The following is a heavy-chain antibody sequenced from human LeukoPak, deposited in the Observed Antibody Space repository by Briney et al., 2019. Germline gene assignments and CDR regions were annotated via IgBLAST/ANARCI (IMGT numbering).Heavy chain of an antibody. J-gene: IGHJ4*02. CDR3: ARGVRYYYGSGSYLDS. V-gene: IGHV4-59*08. D-gene: IGHD3-10*01. Sequence: PSETLSLTCTVSGGSISSYYWSWIRQPPGKGLEWIGYIYYSGSTNYNPSLKSRVTISADTSKNQFSLKLSSVTAADTAVYYCARGVRYYYGSGSYLDSWGQGTLVTVSS. CDR2: IYYSGST. CDR1: GGSISSYY.